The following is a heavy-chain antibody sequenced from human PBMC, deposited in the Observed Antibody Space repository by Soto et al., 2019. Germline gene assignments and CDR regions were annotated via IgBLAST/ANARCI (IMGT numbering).Heavy chain of an antibody. CDR2: LSYDGSKE. J-gene: IGHJ4*02. V-gene: IGHV3-30*18. Sequence: LRLSCAASGFTFSSFGMHWVRQAPGKGLEWVALLSYDGSKEYYADSVKGRFSVSRDNSKNALYLQMNSLRVEDTAVYFCAKRLLRGTTLSVLDYWGRGTLVTVSS. CDR1: GFTFSSFG. D-gene: IGHD4-17*01. CDR3: AKRLLRGTTLSVLDY.